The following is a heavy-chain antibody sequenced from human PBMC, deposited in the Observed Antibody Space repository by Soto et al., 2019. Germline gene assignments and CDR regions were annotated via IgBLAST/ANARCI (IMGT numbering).Heavy chain of an antibody. CDR2: IIPIFGTA. Sequence: QVQLVQSGAEVKKPGSSVKVSCKASGGTFSSYAISWVRQAPGQGLEWMGGIIPIFGTANYAQKFQGRVKITADESTSTAYMELSSLRSEDTAVYYCASYSYGYSTDYYYGMDVWGQGTTVTVSS. CDR1: GGTFSSYA. J-gene: IGHJ6*02. D-gene: IGHD5-18*01. V-gene: IGHV1-69*01. CDR3: ASYSYGYSTDYYYGMDV.